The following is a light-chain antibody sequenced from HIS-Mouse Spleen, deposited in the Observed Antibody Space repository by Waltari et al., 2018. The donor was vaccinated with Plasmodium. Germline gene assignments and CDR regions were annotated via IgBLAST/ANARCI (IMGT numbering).Light chain of an antibody. CDR2: EDS. Sequence: SYELTPPPSESVSPGQTARITCPGDALPEKYAYWYQQKSGQAPVLVIYEDSKRPSGIPERFSGSSSGTMATLTISGAQVEDEADYYCYSTDSSGNHRVFGGGTKLTVL. CDR3: YSTDSSGNHRV. CDR1: ALPEKY. V-gene: IGLV3-10*01. J-gene: IGLJ3*02.